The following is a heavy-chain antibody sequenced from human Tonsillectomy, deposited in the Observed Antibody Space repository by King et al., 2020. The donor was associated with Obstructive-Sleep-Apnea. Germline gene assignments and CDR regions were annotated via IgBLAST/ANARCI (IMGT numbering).Heavy chain of an antibody. CDR1: GFTFSSYA. J-gene: IGHJ4*02. CDR2: ISSEGINK. Sequence: VQLVESGGGVVQPGRSLRLSCAASGFTFSSYAMHWVRQAPGKGLEGVAIISSEGINKYYADSVKGRFTNSRDNSKNTVYLEMSSLRAEDTAVYYCARDLKDYYGSGSYWGQGTLVTVSS. D-gene: IGHD3-10*01. CDR3: ARDLKDYYGSGSY. V-gene: IGHV3-30*04.